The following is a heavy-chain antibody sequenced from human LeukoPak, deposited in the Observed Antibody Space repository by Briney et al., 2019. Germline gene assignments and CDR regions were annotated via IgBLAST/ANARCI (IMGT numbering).Heavy chain of an antibody. J-gene: IGHJ3*02. V-gene: IGHV1-69*05. CDR3: AVPYNWNRGANAFDI. Sequence: GSSVKVSCKASGGTFSSYAISWVRQAPGQGLEWMGGIIPIFGTANYAQKFQGRVTITTDESTSTAYMELSSLRSEDTAVYYCAVPYNWNRGANAFDIWGQGTMVTVSS. D-gene: IGHD1-1*01. CDR1: GGTFSSYA. CDR2: IIPIFGTA.